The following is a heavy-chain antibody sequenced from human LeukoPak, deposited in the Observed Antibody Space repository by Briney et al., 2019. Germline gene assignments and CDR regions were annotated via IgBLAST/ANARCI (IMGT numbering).Heavy chain of an antibody. CDR1: GFTFSSYS. J-gene: IGHJ4*02. V-gene: IGHV3-21*04. Sequence: PGGSLRLSCAASGFTFSSYSMNWVRQAPGKGLEWVSSISSSSSYIYYADSVKGRFTISRDNAKNSLYLQMSSLRAEDTALYHCARKGVGGELGGFDYWGQGTLVTVSS. D-gene: IGHD3-16*01. CDR3: ARKGVGGELGGFDY. CDR2: ISSSSSYI.